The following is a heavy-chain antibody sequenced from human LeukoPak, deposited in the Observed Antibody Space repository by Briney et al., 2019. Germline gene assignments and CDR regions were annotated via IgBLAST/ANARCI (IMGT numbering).Heavy chain of an antibody. J-gene: IGHJ4*02. V-gene: IGHV1-2*06. CDR2: ISPKSGDT. D-gene: IGHD2-15*01. CDR3: ARERYCSGGSCYWDFDY. Sequence: GASVKVSCRASGYPFTDYYVHWVRQAPGQGLEWVGRISPKSGDTHYARKFLGRVTMTRDTSISAAYMELSSLRSEDTAVYYCARERYCSGGSCYWDFDYWGQGTLVTVSS. CDR1: GYPFTDYY.